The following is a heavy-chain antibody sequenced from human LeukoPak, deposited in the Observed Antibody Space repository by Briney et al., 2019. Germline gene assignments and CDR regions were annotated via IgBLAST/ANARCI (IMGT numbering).Heavy chain of an antibody. J-gene: IGHJ5*02. CDR3: ARRAIYYRDWFAP. D-gene: IGHD1-26*01. Sequence: GGSLRLSCAASGFVFSNSWMYWARQTPGKGLVWVSRINIDGGMDDYADSVKGRFTISRDNAKDTLFLQMNSLRVDDTAVYYCARRAIYYRDWFAPWGQGVPVIVSS. CDR2: INIDGGMD. CDR1: GFVFSNSW. V-gene: IGHV3-74*01.